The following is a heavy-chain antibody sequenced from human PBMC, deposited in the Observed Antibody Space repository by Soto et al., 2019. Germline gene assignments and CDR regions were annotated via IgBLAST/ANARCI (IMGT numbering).Heavy chain of an antibody. Sequence: QVQLVQSGAEVKKPGSSVKVSCKASGGTFSSYAISWVRQAPGQGLEWMGGMTPIFGTANYAQKFQGRVTITADESTSTAYMELSSLRSEDTAVYYCASAKYYDDSSGYPYYYYGMDVWGQGTKVTVSS. CDR2: MTPIFGTA. V-gene: IGHV1-69*01. J-gene: IGHJ6*02. CDR1: GGTFSSYA. D-gene: IGHD3-22*01. CDR3: ASAKYYDDSSGYPYYYYGMDV.